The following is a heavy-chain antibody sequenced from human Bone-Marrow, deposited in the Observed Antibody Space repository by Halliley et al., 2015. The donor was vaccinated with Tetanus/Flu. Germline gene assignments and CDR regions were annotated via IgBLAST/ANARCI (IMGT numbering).Heavy chain of an antibody. J-gene: IGHJ4*02. CDR2: LTGSGYPT. V-gene: IGHV3-23*01. Sequence: KGLEWVSPLTGSGYPTYYADSMKGRFTSSRDNSKNTVYLQMNSLRAEDTAVYYCADPPSPDYWGQGTLVTVAS. CDR3: ADPPSPDY.